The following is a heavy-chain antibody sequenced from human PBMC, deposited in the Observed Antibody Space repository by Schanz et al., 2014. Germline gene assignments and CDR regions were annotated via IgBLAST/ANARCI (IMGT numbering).Heavy chain of an antibody. J-gene: IGHJ6*02. CDR1: GYTFTSYY. D-gene: IGHD5-18*01. CDR3: ARVRGFTYGVNFGMDV. CDR2: INPSGGVT. V-gene: IGHV1-46*01. Sequence: QVQLVQSGAELKKPGASVTVSCKASGYTFTSYYIDWVRQAPGQGLEWIGVINPSGGVTHYAQKFQGRVPLTRDTSTATVYMQLSSLTSEDTAVYYCARVRGFTYGVNFGMDVWGLGTTVTVSS.